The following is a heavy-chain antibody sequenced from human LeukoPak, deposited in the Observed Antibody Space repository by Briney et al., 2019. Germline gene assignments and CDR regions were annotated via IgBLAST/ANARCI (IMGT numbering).Heavy chain of an antibody. CDR3: ARANYGSGTYYVDY. V-gene: IGHV3-21*01. Sequence: GGSLRLSCAASGFTFSAYWMSWVRQAPGKGLEWVSSIGNSGDYMYYADSLKGRFTISRDNAKNSLYLQMSSLRAEDTAVYYCARANYGSGTYYVDYWGQGTLVTVSS. CDR2: IGNSGDYM. D-gene: IGHD3-10*01. CDR1: GFTFSAYW. J-gene: IGHJ4*02.